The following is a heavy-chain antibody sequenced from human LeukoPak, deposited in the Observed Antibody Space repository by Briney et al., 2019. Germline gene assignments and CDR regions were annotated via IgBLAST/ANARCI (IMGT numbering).Heavy chain of an antibody. CDR1: GFTFSNYG. CDR2: IWYDGSNK. Sequence: GGSLRLSCAASGFTFSNYGMHWVRQAPGKGLEWVAVIWYDGSNKYYGDSVKGRFTISRDNSKNTLYLQMNSLRAEDTAVYYCVRGRGPRAVANRALEYWGQGTLVTVSS. V-gene: IGHV3-33*01. D-gene: IGHD6-19*01. CDR3: VRGRGPRAVANRALEY. J-gene: IGHJ4*02.